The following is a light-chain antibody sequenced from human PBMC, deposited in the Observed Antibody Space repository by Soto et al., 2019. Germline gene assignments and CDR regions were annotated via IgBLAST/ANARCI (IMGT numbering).Light chain of an antibody. CDR3: QQYNSYSPVLT. Sequence: DIQITQSPSTLSASVGDRVTITCRSSQSISSCLAWYQQKPGKAPKLLIYDASSLESGVPSRFSGSGSGTEFTLTISSLQPDDFATYYCQQYNSYSPVLTFGGGTKVDIK. J-gene: IGKJ4*01. CDR2: DAS. CDR1: QSISSC. V-gene: IGKV1-5*01.